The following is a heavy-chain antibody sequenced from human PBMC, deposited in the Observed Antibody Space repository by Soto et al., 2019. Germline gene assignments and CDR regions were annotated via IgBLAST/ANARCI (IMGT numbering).Heavy chain of an antibody. CDR1: GFTFSSYS. Sequence: EVQLVESGGGLVKPGGSLRLSCAASGFTFSSYSMNWVRQAPGKGLEWVSSISSSSGYIYYADSVKGRFTISRDNAKNSLYLQMNGLRAEDTAVYYCARLEDSYGALYYYYYGMDVWGQGTTVTVSS. CDR2: ISSSSGYI. CDR3: ARLEDSYGALYYYYYGMDV. V-gene: IGHV3-21*01. J-gene: IGHJ6*02. D-gene: IGHD5-18*01.